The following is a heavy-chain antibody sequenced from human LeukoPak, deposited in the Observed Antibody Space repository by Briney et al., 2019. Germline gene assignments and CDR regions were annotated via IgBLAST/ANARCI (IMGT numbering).Heavy chain of an antibody. CDR2: IYNSGST. Sequence: PSETLSLTCSVSGASISTYYWSWIRQTPGKGLEQIGYIYNSGSTNYNPSLEGRVTMSIDTSKNQFSLKLSSVTAADTAVYYCTRGGYYEPIDSWGQGTLVTVSS. D-gene: IGHD3-22*01. CDR1: GASISTYY. CDR3: TRGGYYEPIDS. V-gene: IGHV4-59*01. J-gene: IGHJ4*02.